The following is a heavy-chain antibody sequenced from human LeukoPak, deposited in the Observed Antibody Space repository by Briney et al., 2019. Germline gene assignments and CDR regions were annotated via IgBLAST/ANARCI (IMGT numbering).Heavy chain of an antibody. V-gene: IGHV3-48*03. Sequence: PGGSLRLSCAASGFTFSSYEMNWVRQAPGKGXXXXSYISSSGSTIYYADSVKGRFTISRDNAKNSLYLQMNSLRAEDTAVYYCARVGYGDFYFDYWGQGTLVTVSS. CDR3: ARVGYGDFYFDY. CDR1: GFTFSSYE. CDR2: ISSSGSTI. D-gene: IGHD4-17*01. J-gene: IGHJ4*02.